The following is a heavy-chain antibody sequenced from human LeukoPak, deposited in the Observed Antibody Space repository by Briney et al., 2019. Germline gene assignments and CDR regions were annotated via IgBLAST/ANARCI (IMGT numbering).Heavy chain of an antibody. Sequence: SETQSLTCTVFGGSISSSSYYWGWLRQHPGKGLEWIGYISYSGSMYYNPSLKSRVTISVDTSKKQFSLKLSSVTAADTAVYYCARVLPEIAAAGTGYYFDCWGQGTLVTVSS. D-gene: IGHD6-13*01. J-gene: IGHJ4*02. CDR3: ARVLPEIAAAGTGYYFDC. V-gene: IGHV4-31*03. CDR1: GGSISSSSYY. CDR2: ISYSGSM.